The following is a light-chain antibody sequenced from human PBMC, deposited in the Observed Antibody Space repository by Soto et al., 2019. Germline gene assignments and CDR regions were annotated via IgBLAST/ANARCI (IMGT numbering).Light chain of an antibody. V-gene: IGKV3-11*01. J-gene: IGKJ4*01. CDR3: QQRSNWPLT. Sequence: EIVLTQSPGTLSLSPGERATLSCRASQNVNSNHIAWYQQKPGQAPRLLIYDASNRATGIPARFSGSGSGTDFTLTISSLEPADFAVYYCQQRSNWPLTFGGGTKVDIK. CDR2: DAS. CDR1: QNVNSNH.